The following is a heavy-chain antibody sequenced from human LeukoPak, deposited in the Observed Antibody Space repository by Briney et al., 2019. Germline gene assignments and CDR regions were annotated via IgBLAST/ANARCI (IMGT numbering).Heavy chain of an antibody. Sequence: GGSLRLSCAASGFTFSSFAMSWVRQAPGQGLEWVSAISDNSGNTYYADSVKGRFTISRDNSKNTLYLQMNSLRAEDTAVYYCARGEGMIVPGAYWGQGTLVTVSS. CDR2: ISDNSGNT. D-gene: IGHD3-22*01. J-gene: IGHJ4*02. CDR3: ARGEGMIVPGAY. CDR1: GFTFSSFA. V-gene: IGHV3-23*01.